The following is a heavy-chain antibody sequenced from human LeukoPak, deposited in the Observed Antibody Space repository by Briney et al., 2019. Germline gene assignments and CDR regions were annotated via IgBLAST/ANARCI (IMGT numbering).Heavy chain of an antibody. Sequence: SSETLSLTCAVSGGSISSSNWWSWVRQPPGKGLEWIGEVYHGGSTNFNPSLKSRVTISVDRSKNQFSLRLSSVTAADTAVYYCARGEEHGSGTVQFDYWGQGTMVTVSS. CDR3: ARGEEHGSGTVQFDY. CDR2: VYHGGST. J-gene: IGHJ4*02. D-gene: IGHD3-10*01. CDR1: GGSISSSNW. V-gene: IGHV4-4*02.